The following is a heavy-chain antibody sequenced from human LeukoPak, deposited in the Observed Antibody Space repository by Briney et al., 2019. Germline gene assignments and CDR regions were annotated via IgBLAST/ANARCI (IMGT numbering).Heavy chain of an antibody. J-gene: IGHJ4*02. CDR2: ISYDGSNK. V-gene: IGHV3-30-3*01. CDR1: GFTFSSYA. CDR3: ARDQAYYDSSGYAWYFDY. Sequence: PGRSLRLSCAASGFTFSSYAMHWVRQAPGKGVEWVAVISYDGSNKYYADSVKGRFTISRDNSKNTLYLQMNSLRAEDTAVYYCARDQAYYDSSGYAWYFDYWGQGTLVTVSS. D-gene: IGHD3-22*01.